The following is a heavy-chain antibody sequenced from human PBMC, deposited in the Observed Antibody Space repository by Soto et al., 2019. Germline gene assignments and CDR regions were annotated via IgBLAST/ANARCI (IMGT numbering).Heavy chain of an antibody. J-gene: IGHJ6*02. CDR2: IYYSGST. CDR1: GGSISNSD. V-gene: IGHV4-59*01. CDR3: AREGLTGTIGLYYYYGMDV. D-gene: IGHD1-7*01. Sequence: PSETLSLTCTVSGGSISNSDWSWIRQSPEKGLEWIGYIYYSGSTNYNPSLKSRVTISVDTSKNQFSLKLSSVTAADTAVYYCAREGLTGTIGLYYYYGMDVWGQGTTVTVSS.